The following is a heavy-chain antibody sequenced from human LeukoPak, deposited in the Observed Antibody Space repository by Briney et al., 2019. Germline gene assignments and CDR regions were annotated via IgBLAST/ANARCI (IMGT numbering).Heavy chain of an antibody. Sequence: PGGSLRLSCETSGFTFSNSEMNWVRQAPGKGLEWISSISSSGNNKYYADSVEGRFTISRDNAKNSLFLQMNSLRAEDTAVYYCASGTQSDYWGQGTLVTVSS. D-gene: IGHD1-14*01. CDR3: ASGTQSDY. CDR1: GFTFSNSE. V-gene: IGHV3-48*03. CDR2: ISSSGNNK. J-gene: IGHJ4*02.